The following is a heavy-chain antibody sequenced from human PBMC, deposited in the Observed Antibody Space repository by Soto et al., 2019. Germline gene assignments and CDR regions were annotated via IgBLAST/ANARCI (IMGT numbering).Heavy chain of an antibody. CDR1: GDSVSSNSAA. V-gene: IGHV6-1*01. J-gene: IGHJ6*03. D-gene: IGHD1-1*01. CDR2: TYYRSKWYI. CDR3: ARGSWDDVTGHYYMDV. Sequence: SQTLSLTCDISGDSVSSNSAAWNWIRQTPSRGLEWLGRTYYRSKWYINYAVSVKSRIAVNPDTSKNQFSLQLDSVTPEDTAVYYCARGSWDDVTGHYYMDVWGKGTTVTVSS.